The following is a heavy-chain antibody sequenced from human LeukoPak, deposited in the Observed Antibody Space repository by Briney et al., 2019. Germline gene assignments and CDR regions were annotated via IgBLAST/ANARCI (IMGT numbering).Heavy chain of an antibody. CDR1: GFTFDIYS. V-gene: IGHV3-21*01. D-gene: IGHD2-15*01. J-gene: IGHJ5*02. CDR2: ITSSCHYI. CDR3: ARAENSGSGGLDP. Sequence: PGGSLRLSCAASGFTFDIYSMNWVRQAPGKGLEWVSRITSSCHYIYYADSVKGRFTISRDNAKNSLYLDMSSLRADDTAVYYCARAENSGSGGLDPRGQGTLVTVSS.